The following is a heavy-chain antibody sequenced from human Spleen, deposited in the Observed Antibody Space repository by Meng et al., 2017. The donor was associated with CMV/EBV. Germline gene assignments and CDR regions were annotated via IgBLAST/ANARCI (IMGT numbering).Heavy chain of an antibody. V-gene: IGHV3-21*01. D-gene: IGHD3-3*01. Sequence: GGSLRLSCAASGFTFDDYCMNWVRQAPGKGLEWVSSISSTSTYIYYADSVRGRFTISRDNAKNSLYLEMDSLRAEDTAVYYCVRDLPPYYDFWSGYLDLWGQGTLVTVSS. CDR3: VRDLPPYYDFWSGYLDL. J-gene: IGHJ5*02. CDR1: GFTFDDYC. CDR2: ISSTSTYI.